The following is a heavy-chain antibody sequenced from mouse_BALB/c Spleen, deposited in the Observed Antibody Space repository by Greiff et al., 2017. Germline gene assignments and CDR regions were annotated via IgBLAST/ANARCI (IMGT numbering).Heavy chain of an antibody. V-gene: IGHV1S56*01. Sequence: VQLQQSGPELVKPGASVRISCKASGYTFTSYYIHWVKQRPGQGLEWIGWIYPGNVNTKYNEKFKGKGTLTADKSTSTDYMQLSSLTSEDAAVYFCARYRHDYGSSYWYLDVWGEGTTVTVSA. J-gene: IGHJ1*01. D-gene: IGHD1-1*01. CDR3: ARYRHDYGSSYWYLDV. CDR1: GYTFTSYY. CDR2: IYPGNVNT.